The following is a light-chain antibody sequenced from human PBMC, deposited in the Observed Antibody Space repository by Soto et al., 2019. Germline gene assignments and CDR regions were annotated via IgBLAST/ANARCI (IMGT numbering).Light chain of an antibody. J-gene: IGKJ2*02. V-gene: IGKV1-39*01. CDR1: QNISTF. Sequence: DIQMTQSPSSLSASVGDRVTITCRASQNISTFLNWYQQEPGKAPKLLIYAASSLQGGVPSRFSGSRSGTDFTLTITSLQPEDFASYYCQQSYSTWCTFGQGTKLEIK. CDR2: AAS. CDR3: QQSYSTWCT.